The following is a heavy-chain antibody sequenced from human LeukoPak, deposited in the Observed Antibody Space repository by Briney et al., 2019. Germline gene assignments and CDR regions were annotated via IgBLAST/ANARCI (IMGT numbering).Heavy chain of an antibody. CDR3: ARKSQILRYFDWPTHGMDV. D-gene: IGHD3-9*01. V-gene: IGHV4-34*01. Sequence: PSETLSLTCAVYGGSFSGYYWSWIRQPPGKGLEWIGEINHSGSTNYNPSLKSRVTISVDTSKNQFSPKLSSVTAADTAVYYCARKSQILRYFDWPTHGMDVWGQGTTVTVSS. CDR1: GGSFSGYY. J-gene: IGHJ6*02. CDR2: INHSGST.